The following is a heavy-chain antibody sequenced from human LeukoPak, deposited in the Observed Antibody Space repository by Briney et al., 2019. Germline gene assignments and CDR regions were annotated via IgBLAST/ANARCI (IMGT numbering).Heavy chain of an antibody. D-gene: IGHD2-2*01. CDR1: GGSISSGSYY. Sequence: PSETLSLTCTVSGGSISSGSYYWSWIRQPAGKGLEWIGRIYTSGSTNYNPSLKSRVTISVDTSENQFSLKLSSVTAADTAVYYCARDWGYCSSTSCPNWFDPWGQGTLVTVSS. CDR2: IYTSGST. J-gene: IGHJ5*02. V-gene: IGHV4-61*02. CDR3: ARDWGYCSSTSCPNWFDP.